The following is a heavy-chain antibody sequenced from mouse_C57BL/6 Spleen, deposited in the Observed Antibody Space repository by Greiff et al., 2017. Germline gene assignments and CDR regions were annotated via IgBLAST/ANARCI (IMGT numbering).Heavy chain of an antibody. J-gene: IGHJ3*01. CDR1: GFTFSSYG. D-gene: IGHD1-1*01. V-gene: IGHV5-6*01. Sequence: EVHLVESGGDLVKPGGSLKLSCAASGFTFSSYGMSWVRQTPDKRLEWVATISSGGSYTYYPDSVKGRFTISRDNAKNTLYLQMSSLKSEDTAMYYCARWYYYGSSYLAYWGQGTLVTVSA. CDR3: ARWYYYGSSYLAY. CDR2: ISSGGSYT.